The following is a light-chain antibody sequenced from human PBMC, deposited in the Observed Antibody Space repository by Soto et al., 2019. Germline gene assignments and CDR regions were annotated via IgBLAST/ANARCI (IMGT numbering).Light chain of an antibody. V-gene: IGLV2-14*01. CDR2: DVG. Sequence: QSVLTQPASVSGSPGQSITISCTGTSSDVGGYNYVSWYQQHPGKAPKLMIYDVGNRPSGVSNRFSGSKSGNTASLTISGLQAEDGADYYCSSYTRSSPRVIGTGTKVTV. J-gene: IGLJ1*01. CDR3: SSYTRSSPRV. CDR1: SSDVGGYNY.